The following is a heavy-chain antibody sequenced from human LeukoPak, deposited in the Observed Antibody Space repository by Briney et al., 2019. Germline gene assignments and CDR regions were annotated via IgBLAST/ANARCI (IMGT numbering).Heavy chain of an antibody. CDR2: IIPIFGTA. Sequence: SVKVSCKASGGTFSSYAISWVRQAPGQGLEWMGGIIPIFGTANYAQKFQGRVTITVDESTSTAYMELSSLRSEDTAVYYCASSGSYYYYYYMDVWGKGTTVTVSS. CDR1: GGTFSSYA. D-gene: IGHD1-26*01. V-gene: IGHV1-69*13. J-gene: IGHJ6*03. CDR3: ASSGSYYYYYYMDV.